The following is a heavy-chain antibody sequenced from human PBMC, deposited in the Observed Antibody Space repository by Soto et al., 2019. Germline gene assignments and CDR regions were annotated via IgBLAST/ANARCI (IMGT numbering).Heavy chain of an antibody. V-gene: IGHV1-69*02. CDR1: GGTFSSYT. D-gene: IGHD6-19*01. J-gene: IGHJ3*02. CDR3: ACLPVADVAFAM. Sequence: QVQLVQSGAEVKKPGSSVKVSCKASGGTFSSYTISWVRQAPGQGLEWMGRIIPILGIAKYAQKFQGRVTITADKATSTAYMELSSTRSENTALYYCACLPVADVAFAMWRPGTMVTVSS. CDR2: IIPILGIA.